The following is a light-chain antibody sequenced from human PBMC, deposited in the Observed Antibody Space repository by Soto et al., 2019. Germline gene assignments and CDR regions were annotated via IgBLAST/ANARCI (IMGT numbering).Light chain of an antibody. V-gene: IGKV3-15*01. Sequence: EIVMTQSPDTLSVSPGERATLSCRASQSVSIDLAWYQQTPGQAPRLLIYGASTRATGVPPTFSGSASGTEFTLTISSLQSEDFTVYYCQQYNKWPLITFGQGTRLEIK. CDR1: QSVSID. J-gene: IGKJ5*01. CDR2: GAS. CDR3: QQYNKWPLIT.